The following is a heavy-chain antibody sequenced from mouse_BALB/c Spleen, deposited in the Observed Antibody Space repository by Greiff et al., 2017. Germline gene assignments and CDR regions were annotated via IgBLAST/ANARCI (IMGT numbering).Heavy chain of an antibody. D-gene: IGHD2-4*01. CDR3: ARWDYDEGYAMDY. J-gene: IGHJ4*01. V-gene: IGHV1S29*02. CDR2: IYPYNGGT. Sequence: EVKLVESGPELVKPGASVKISCKASGYTFTDYNMHWVKQSHGESLEWIGYIYPYNGGTGYNQKFKSKATLTVDNSSSTAYMELRSLTSEDSAVYYCARWDYDEGYAMDYWGQGTSVTVSS. CDR1: GYTFTDYN.